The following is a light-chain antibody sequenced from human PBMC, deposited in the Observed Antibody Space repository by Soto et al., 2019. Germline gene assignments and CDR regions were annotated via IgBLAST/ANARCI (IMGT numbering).Light chain of an antibody. J-gene: IGKJ1*01. CDR1: QSVSSH. CDR3: QQFGDWPS. V-gene: IGKV3D-15*01. CDR2: DSS. Sequence: EIRMTQSPATLSVSPGDNATLSCRASQSVSSHVVWYQQKPGQAPRLLISDSSTRAPGIPARFSGSGSGTEFTLTIRSLQSDDFAVYYCQQFGDWPSFGLGTKVDIK.